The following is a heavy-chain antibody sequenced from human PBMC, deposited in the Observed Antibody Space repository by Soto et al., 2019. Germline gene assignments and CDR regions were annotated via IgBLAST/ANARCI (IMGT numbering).Heavy chain of an antibody. CDR2: ISPMFGKA. CDR1: GGTFNNYA. D-gene: IGHD2-2*01. Sequence: QVQLVQSGAEVKRPGSSVKVSCKASGGTFNNYAVNWVRQAPGQGLEWMGDISPMFGKANYAQKFQGRVKITADDSTATAYLELSSLRFEDTALYYCAREVEVHTPAVGFWGQGSLVTVSS. J-gene: IGHJ4*02. V-gene: IGHV1-69*01. CDR3: AREVEVHTPAVGF.